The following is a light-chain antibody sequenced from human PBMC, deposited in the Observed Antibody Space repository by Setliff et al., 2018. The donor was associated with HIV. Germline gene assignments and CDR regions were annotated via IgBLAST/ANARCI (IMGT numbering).Light chain of an antibody. V-gene: IGLV2-23*01. CDR2: EDS. Sequence: SALTQPASVSGSPGQSITISCTGTSSDVGTYNLVSWYQQHPGKAPKLMIYEDSKRPSGVSNRFSGSKSGNTASLKISGLQAEDEADYYCCSYADSTAPVVFGGGTQLTVL. CDR3: CSYADSTAPVV. J-gene: IGLJ2*01. CDR1: SSDVGTYNL.